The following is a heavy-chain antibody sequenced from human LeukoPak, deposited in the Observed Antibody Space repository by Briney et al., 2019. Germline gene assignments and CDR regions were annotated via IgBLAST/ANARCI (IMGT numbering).Heavy chain of an antibody. CDR3: ARGGKYYDYVWGSYIFDY. J-gene: IGHJ4*02. D-gene: IGHD3-16*01. Sequence: TETLSLTCTVSGDPMSRYYWSWIRQPPGKGLEWIGYIYYSGSTNYNPSLKSRVTMSVDTSKNKFSLNLSSVTAADTAVYYCARGGKYYDYVWGSYIFDYWGQGTLVTVSS. V-gene: IGHV4-59*01. CDR1: GDPMSRYY. CDR2: IYYSGST.